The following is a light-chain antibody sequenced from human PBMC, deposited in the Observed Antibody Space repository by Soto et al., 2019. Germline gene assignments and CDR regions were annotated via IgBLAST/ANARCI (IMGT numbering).Light chain of an antibody. J-gene: IGLJ2*01. CDR1: SSNIGNNY. CDR3: GTWDSSLSAGV. V-gene: IGLV1-51*02. CDR2: ETN. Sequence: QSVLTQPPSVSAAPGQKVTISCSGSSSNIGNNYVAWYQQLPGTAPKLLIYETNKRPSGIPDRFSGSKSGTSATLGITGLXXXXXADYYCGTWDSSLSAGVFGGGTKLTVL.